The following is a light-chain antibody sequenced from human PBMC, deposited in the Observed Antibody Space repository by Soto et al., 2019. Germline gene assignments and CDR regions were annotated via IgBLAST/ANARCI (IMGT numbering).Light chain of an antibody. CDR2: EVS. J-gene: IGLJ1*01. V-gene: IGLV2-14*01. Sequence: QSALTQPASVSGSPGQSITISCTGTSSDVGGYHYVSWFQHHPGKAPKLIIYEVSYRPSGVSARFSGSKSGDTASLTISGLQAEDEADYYCSSFTNTITRYAFGTGTKLTVL. CDR3: SSFTNTITRYA. CDR1: SSDVGGYHY.